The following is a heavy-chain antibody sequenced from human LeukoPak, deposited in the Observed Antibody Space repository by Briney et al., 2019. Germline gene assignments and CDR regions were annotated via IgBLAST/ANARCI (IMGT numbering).Heavy chain of an antibody. V-gene: IGHV4-34*01. CDR3: ARVRKGFGYSSSWPSLYYFDY. Sequence: ASETLSLTCAVYGGSFSGYYWSWIRQPPGKGLEWIGEINHSGSTNYNPSFKSRVTISVDTSKNQFSLKLSSVTAADTAVYYCARVRKGFGYSSSWPSLYYFDYWGQGTLVTVSS. D-gene: IGHD6-13*01. CDR2: INHSGST. CDR1: GGSFSGYY. J-gene: IGHJ4*02.